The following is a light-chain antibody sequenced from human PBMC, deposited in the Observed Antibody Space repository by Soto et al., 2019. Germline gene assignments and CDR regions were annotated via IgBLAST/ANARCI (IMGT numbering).Light chain of an antibody. J-gene: IGKJ1*01. Sequence: EIVLTQSPGTLSLSPGERATLSCRASQSVSGSYLAWYQQKPGQAPRLLIYGASFRATGIPDRFSGSGSGTDFTLTISRLEPEDFAVYYCQQYGSSPGTFGQGTKVEIK. CDR1: QSVSGSY. CDR2: GAS. CDR3: QQYGSSPGT. V-gene: IGKV3-20*01.